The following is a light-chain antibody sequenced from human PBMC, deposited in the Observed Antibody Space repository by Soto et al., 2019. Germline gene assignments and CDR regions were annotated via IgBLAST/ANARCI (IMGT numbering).Light chain of an antibody. Sequence: EIVLTQSPGTLSLSPGERATLSCRASQSVSSSYLAWYQQKPGQAPRLLIHGASSRATGIPDRFSGSGSGTDFPLTISRLEPEDLAVYYCQQYGSSRGFTFGPGTKVDIK. CDR3: QQYGSSRGFT. J-gene: IGKJ3*01. CDR1: QSVSSSY. CDR2: GAS. V-gene: IGKV3-20*01.